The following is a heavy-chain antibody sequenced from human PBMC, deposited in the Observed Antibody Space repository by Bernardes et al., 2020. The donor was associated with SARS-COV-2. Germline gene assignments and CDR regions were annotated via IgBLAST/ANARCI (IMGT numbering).Heavy chain of an antibody. CDR3: DSVGDYLDYFDS. D-gene: IGHD3-22*01. J-gene: IGHJ4*02. CDR1: GDSINSGLYF. V-gene: IGHV4-61*09. CDR2: ISTTGTT. Sequence: SETLSLTCTVSGDSINSGLYFWNWIRQPAGKGLEWIGHISTTGTTTYNPSLKSRVSTAVNMPKSQFSLILRSVTAADSAVYYYDSVGDYLDYFDSWGRGTLFTVSS.